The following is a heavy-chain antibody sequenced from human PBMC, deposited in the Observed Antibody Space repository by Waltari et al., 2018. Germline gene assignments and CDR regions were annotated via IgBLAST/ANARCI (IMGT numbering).Heavy chain of an antibody. CDR2: IYHDGST. Sequence: QVRLQESGPGLVKPSETLSLTCAVSGSAISSAAYYWDWIRQPPGKGLEWIGNIYHDGSTYYNPSLQSRVTISLDTSKNQFSLRLTSVTAADTAVYYCARHGTPGYRLVDYWGQGTLVTVSS. CDR3: ARHGTPGYRLVDY. D-gene: IGHD6-13*01. CDR1: GSAISSAAYY. V-gene: IGHV4-38-2*01. J-gene: IGHJ4*02.